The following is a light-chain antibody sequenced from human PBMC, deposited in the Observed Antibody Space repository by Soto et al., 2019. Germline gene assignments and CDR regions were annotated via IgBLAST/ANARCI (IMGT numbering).Light chain of an antibody. CDR1: SSDVGGYNY. V-gene: IGLV2-14*01. CDR2: EVS. CDR3: SSYTSSYIYV. Sequence: QSALTQPASVSGSPGQSITISCAGSSSDVGGYNYVSWYQQYPGKAPSLMIYEVSNLPSGVSDCFSGSKSVNMASLTITGLQAEVVADYYCSSYTSSYIYVFGTGTKV. J-gene: IGLJ1*01.